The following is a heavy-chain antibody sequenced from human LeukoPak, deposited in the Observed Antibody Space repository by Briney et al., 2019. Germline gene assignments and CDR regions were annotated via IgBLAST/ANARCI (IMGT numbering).Heavy chain of an antibody. CDR3: ARDNYYDRSYDY. CDR2: INPNSGGT. D-gene: IGHD3-22*01. CDR1: GYTFTGYY. Sequence: GASVKVSCKASGYTFTGYYMHWVRQAPGQGLEWMGWINPNSGGTNYAQKFQGRVTMTRDTSTTIAYMELRNLRSDDTAVYYCARDNYYDRSYDYWGQGALVTVSS. J-gene: IGHJ4*02. V-gene: IGHV1-2*02.